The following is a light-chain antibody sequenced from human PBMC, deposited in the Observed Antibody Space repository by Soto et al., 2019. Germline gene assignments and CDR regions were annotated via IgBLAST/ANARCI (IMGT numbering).Light chain of an antibody. V-gene: IGLV2-8*01. CDR1: SSDVGGYNF. J-gene: IGLJ1*01. Sequence: QSALTQPPSASGSRGQSVTISCTGTSSDVGGYNFVSWYQQHPGKAPKLILYEVTKRPSGVPDRFSGAKSGNTASLTVSGLQTEDEAHYYCSSYAGSKNRYVFGTGTKLTVL. CDR2: EVT. CDR3: SSYAGSKNRYV.